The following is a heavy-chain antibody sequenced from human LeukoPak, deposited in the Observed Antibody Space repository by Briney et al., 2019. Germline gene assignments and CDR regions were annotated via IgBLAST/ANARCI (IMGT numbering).Heavy chain of an antibody. CDR3: VSSMYSSSTF. Sequence: PGGSLRLSCAASGFTFSTYWMHWVRQAPRKGLVWVSRIDSDGSETSYAGSVKGRFTISRDNAKNTVYLQMNSLRVEDTAVYYCVSSMYSSSTFWGQGTLVTVSS. CDR1: GFTFSTYW. D-gene: IGHD6-6*01. J-gene: IGHJ4*02. V-gene: IGHV3-74*01. CDR2: IDSDGSET.